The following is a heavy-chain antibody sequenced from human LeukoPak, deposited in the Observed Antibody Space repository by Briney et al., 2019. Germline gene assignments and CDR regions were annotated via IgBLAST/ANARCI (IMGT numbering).Heavy chain of an antibody. V-gene: IGHV1-18*01. CDR3: ARGLVIPAAMGEFDY. CDR1: GYTFTTSG. Sequence: ASLKVSCKASGYTFTTSGINWVRRAPGQGLEWMGFINVYNGNTNYAQKFQGRITMTRDTSTNTAYMELRSLKSDDTAVYYCARGLVIPAAMGEFDYWGQGTLIAVSS. D-gene: IGHD2-2*01. CDR2: INVYNGNT. J-gene: IGHJ4*02.